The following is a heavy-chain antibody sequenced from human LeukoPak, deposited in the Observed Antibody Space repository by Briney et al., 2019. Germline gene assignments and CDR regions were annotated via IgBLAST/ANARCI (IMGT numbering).Heavy chain of an antibody. J-gene: IGHJ3*02. V-gene: IGHV3-23*01. D-gene: IGHD6-19*01. CDR1: GFTFSSYA. Sequence: GSLRLSCAASGFTFSSYAMSWVRQAPGKGLEWVSVISGSDGSTYYADSVKGRFTISRDNSKNTLYLQMNSLRAEDTAVFYCAKPRGEEWLVGLYDAFDIWGQGTMVTVSS. CDR2: ISGSDGST. CDR3: AKPRGEEWLVGLYDAFDI.